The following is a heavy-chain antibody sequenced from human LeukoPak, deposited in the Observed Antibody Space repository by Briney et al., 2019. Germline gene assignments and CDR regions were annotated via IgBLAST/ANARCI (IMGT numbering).Heavy chain of an antibody. CDR2: ISSSSSYI. D-gene: IGHD3-10*01. CDR3: ARGPALYGSGSYGYWFDP. J-gene: IGHJ5*02. V-gene: IGHV3-21*01. CDR1: GFTFTSYS. Sequence: GGSLRLSCAASGFTFTSYSMNWVRQAPGKGLEWVSSISSSSSYIYYAGSVKGRFTISRDNARSSLYLQMNSLRAEDTAVYYCARGPALYGSGSYGYWFDPWGQGTLVTVSS.